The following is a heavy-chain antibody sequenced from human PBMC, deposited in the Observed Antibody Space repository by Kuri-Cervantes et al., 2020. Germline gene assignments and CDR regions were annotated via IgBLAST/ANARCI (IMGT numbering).Heavy chain of an antibody. V-gene: IGHV1-3*01. CDR3: ARGLRYFDWLHDY. D-gene: IGHD3-9*01. Sequence: ASVKVSCKASGYTFTSYGMHWVRQAPGQRLEWMGWINAGNGYTKYSQKFQGRVTITGDTSASTAYMEVSSLRSEDTAVYYCARGLRYFDWLHDYWGQGTLVTVSS. CDR1: GYTFTSYG. CDR2: INAGNGYT. J-gene: IGHJ4*02.